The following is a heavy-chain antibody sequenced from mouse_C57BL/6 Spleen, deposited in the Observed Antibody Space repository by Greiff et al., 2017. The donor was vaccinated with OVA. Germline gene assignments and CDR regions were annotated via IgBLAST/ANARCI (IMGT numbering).Heavy chain of an antibody. Sequence: VQLQQPGAELVRPGTSVKLSCKASGYTFTSYWMHWVKQRPGQGLEWIGVIDPSDSYTNYNQKFKGKATLTVDTSSSTAYMQLSSLTSEDSAVYYCARNYYGSRGGYFDVWGTGTTVTVSS. J-gene: IGHJ1*03. D-gene: IGHD1-1*01. CDR2: IDPSDSYT. V-gene: IGHV1-59*01. CDR1: GYTFTSYW. CDR3: ARNYYGSRGGYFDV.